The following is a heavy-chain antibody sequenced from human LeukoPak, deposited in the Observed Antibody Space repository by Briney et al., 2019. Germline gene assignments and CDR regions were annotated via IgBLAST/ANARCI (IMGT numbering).Heavy chain of an antibody. CDR1: GFTFSGST. CDR2: IRSKANNYAT. D-gene: IGHD3-22*01. V-gene: IGHV3-73*01. J-gene: IGHJ5*02. CDR3: TRHPYYDSGTYYVMDWFDP. Sequence: GGFLRLSCAASGFTFSGSTMHWVRQASGKGLEWIGRIRSKANNYATDYAASVKGRFTISRHDLKNTAYLQMNSLTTEDTALYYCTRHPYYDSGTYYVMDWFDPWGQGTLVTVSS.